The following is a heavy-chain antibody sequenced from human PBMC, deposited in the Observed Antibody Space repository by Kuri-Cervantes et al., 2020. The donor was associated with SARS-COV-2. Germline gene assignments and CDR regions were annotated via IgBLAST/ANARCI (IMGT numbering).Heavy chain of an antibody. J-gene: IGHJ4*02. CDR1: GGSISTYY. V-gene: IGHV4-59*12. CDR3: GSPAGGYKSGFDSLGS. D-gene: IGHD5-18*01. CDR2: IYYSGST. Sequence: GSLRLSCTVSGGSISTYYWSWIRQPPGKGLEWIGYIYYSGSTTYNPSLKSRVTISVDTSKNQFSLELDSVTAADTAVYYCGSPAGGYKSGFDSLGSWGQGTLVTVSS.